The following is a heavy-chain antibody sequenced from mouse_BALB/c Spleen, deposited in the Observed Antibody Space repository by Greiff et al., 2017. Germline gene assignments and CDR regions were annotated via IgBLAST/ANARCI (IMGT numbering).Heavy chain of an antibody. CDR1: GFSLSRYS. D-gene: IGHD1-2*01. J-gene: IGHJ4*01. CDR2: IWGGGST. V-gene: IGHV2-6-4*01. CDR3: ARNSRYYGYNAMDY. Sequence: VKLMESGPGLVAPSQSLSITCTVSGFSLSRYSVHWVRQPPGKGLEWLGMIWGGGSTDYNSALKSRLSISKDNSKSQVFLKMNSLQTDDTAMYYCARNSRYYGYNAMDYWGQGTSVTVSS.